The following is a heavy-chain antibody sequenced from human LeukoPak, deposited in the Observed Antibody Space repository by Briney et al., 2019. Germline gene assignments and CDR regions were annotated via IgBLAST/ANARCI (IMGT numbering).Heavy chain of an antibody. V-gene: IGHV3-21*01. CDR1: GFTFSSYS. D-gene: IGHD3-22*01. J-gene: IGHJ2*01. Sequence: PGGSLRLSCAASGFTFSSYSMNWVRQAPGKGLEWVSSISSSSSYIYYADSVKGRFTISRDNAKNSLYLQMNSLRAEDTAVYYCARDLMLLNYYDSSGYYFDLWGRGTLVTVSS. CDR2: ISSSSSYI. CDR3: ARDLMLLNYYDSSGYYFDL.